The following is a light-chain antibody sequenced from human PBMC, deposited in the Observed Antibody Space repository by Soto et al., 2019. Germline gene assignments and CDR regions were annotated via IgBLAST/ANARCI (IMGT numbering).Light chain of an antibody. V-gene: IGLV2-14*01. CDR3: SSYTTSTSFIL. CDR2: EVS. J-gene: IGLJ2*01. CDR1: SSDVGAYNY. Sequence: QSVLTQPASVSGSPGQSITISCTGTSSDVGAYNYVSWYQQHPGKAPKLMIYEVSNRPSGVSNRFSGSKSGNTASLTISGLQAEDEAYYYCSSYTTSTSFILFGGGTKVTVL.